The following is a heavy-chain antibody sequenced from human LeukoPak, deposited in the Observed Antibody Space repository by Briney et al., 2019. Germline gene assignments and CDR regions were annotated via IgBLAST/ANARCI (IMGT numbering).Heavy chain of an antibody. V-gene: IGHV4-39*07. CDR1: GGSISSSSYY. J-gene: IGHJ3*02. Sequence: KSSETLSLTCTVSGGSISSSSYYWGWIRQPPGKGLEWIGSIHYSGSTYYNPSLKSRVTISVDTSKNQFSLKLSSVTAADTAVYYCARERELRYDAFDIWGQGTMVTVSS. D-gene: IGHD1-26*01. CDR2: IHYSGST. CDR3: ARERELRYDAFDI.